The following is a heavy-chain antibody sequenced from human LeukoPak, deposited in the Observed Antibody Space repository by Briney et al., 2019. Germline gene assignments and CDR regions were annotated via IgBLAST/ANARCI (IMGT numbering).Heavy chain of an antibody. D-gene: IGHD6-13*01. Sequence: GSSVKVSCKASGGTFSSYAISWVRQAPGQGLEWMGWISAYNGNTNYAQKLQGRVTMTTDTSTSTAYMELRSLRSDDTAVYYCARDRTAAAGNLGHWGQGTLVTVSS. V-gene: IGHV1-18*01. J-gene: IGHJ4*02. CDR1: GGTFSSYA. CDR2: ISAYNGNT. CDR3: ARDRTAAAGNLGH.